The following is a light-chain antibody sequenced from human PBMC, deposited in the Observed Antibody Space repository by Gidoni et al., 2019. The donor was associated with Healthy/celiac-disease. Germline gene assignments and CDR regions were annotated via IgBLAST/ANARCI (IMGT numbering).Light chain of an antibody. V-gene: IGLV1-40*01. CDR3: QSYDSSLSGHVV. CDR1: SSNIGAGYD. J-gene: IGLJ2*01. Sequence: QSVLTQQPSVSGAPGQRVTSSCTGSSSNIGAGYDVHWYQQLPGTAPKLLIYGNSNRPSGVPDRFSGSKSGTSASLAITGLQAEDEADYYCQSYDSSLSGHVVFGGGTKLTVL. CDR2: GNS.